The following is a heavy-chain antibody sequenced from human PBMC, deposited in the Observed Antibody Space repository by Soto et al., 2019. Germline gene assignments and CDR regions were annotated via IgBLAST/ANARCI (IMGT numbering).Heavy chain of an antibody. CDR2: IYPGDSDT. V-gene: IGHV5-51*01. Sequence: GESLKIYCKGSGYSFTIYWIGWVRQMPGKGLEWMGIIYPGDSDTRYSPSFQGQVTISADKSISTAYLQWSSLKASDTAMYYCVRRINYYGSGSYNNWFDPWGQGTLVTVSS. CDR3: VRRINYYGSGSYNNWFDP. CDR1: GYSFTIYW. D-gene: IGHD3-10*01. J-gene: IGHJ5*02.